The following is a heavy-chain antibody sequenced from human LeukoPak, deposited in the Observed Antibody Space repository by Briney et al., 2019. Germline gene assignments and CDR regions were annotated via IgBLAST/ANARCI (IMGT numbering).Heavy chain of an antibody. CDR1: GGSISSSSYY. Sequence: SETLSLTCTVSGGSISSSSYYWGWIRQPPGKGLEWIGSIYYSGSTYYNPSLKSRVTISVDTSKNQFSLKLSSVTAADTAVYYCARATVEETPSNNWFDPWGQGTLVTVSS. CDR2: IYYSGST. CDR3: ARATVEETPSNNWFDP. V-gene: IGHV4-39*07. J-gene: IGHJ5*02.